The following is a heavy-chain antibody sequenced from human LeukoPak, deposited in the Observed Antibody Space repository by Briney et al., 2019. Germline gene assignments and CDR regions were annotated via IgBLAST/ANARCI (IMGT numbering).Heavy chain of an antibody. V-gene: IGHV1-18*01. D-gene: IGHD1-26*01. J-gene: IGHJ4*02. CDR1: GYTFSDYG. CDR2: INGYNGYT. CDR3: ARDGGTYYYFDH. Sequence: ASVKVSCKASGYTFSDYGISWLRQAPGXGXEWMGWINGYNGYTNYGQNFQGRVTVTTDTSTDTAYMELRSLRYDDTAIYYCARDGGTYYYFDHWGQGTLVTVSS.